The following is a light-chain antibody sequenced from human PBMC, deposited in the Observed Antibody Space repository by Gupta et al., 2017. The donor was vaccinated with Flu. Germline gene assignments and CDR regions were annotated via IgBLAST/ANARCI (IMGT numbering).Light chain of an antibody. CDR1: QGISSY. CDR2: AAS. CDR3: QQLNSSPIT. V-gene: IGKV1-9*01. J-gene: IGKJ4*01. Sequence: PSFLSASVGDRVTITCRASQGISSYLAWYQQKPGKAPKLLIYAASTLQSGVTSRFSGSGSGTEFTLTISSLQPEDFATYYCQQLNSSPITFGGGTKVEIK.